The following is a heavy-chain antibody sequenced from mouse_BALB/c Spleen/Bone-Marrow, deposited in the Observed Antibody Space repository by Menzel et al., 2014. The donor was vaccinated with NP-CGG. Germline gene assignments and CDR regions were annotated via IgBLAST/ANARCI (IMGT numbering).Heavy chain of an antibody. CDR1: GFNIKDIY. Sequence: VQLQQSGAELVKPGASVKLSCTASGFNIKDIYMHWVKQRPEQGLEWIGRIDPANGNTKYDPKFQGKATITADTSSNTAYLQLSSLTSEDTAVYYCAFYYYGSSLFAYWGQGTLVTVSA. J-gene: IGHJ3*01. CDR2: IDPANGNT. V-gene: IGHV14-3*02. CDR3: AFYYYGSSLFAY. D-gene: IGHD1-1*01.